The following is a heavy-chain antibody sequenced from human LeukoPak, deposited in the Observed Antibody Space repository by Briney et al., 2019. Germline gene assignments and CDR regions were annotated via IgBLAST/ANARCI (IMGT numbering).Heavy chain of an antibody. Sequence: GGSLRLSCAASGFTFSSFAMSWVRQAPGKGLEWVSVISGSGGSTYYADSVKGRFTTSRDNSKNTLYLQMNSLRAEDTAVYYCAKENYYGSGSLRYYYGMDVWGQGTTVTVSS. CDR2: ISGSGGST. CDR1: GFTFSSFA. D-gene: IGHD3-10*01. V-gene: IGHV3-23*01. CDR3: AKENYYGSGSLRYYYGMDV. J-gene: IGHJ6*02.